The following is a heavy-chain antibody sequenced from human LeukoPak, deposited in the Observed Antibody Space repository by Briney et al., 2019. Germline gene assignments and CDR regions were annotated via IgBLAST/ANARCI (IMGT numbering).Heavy chain of an antibody. CDR1: GFTFSSYG. Sequence: GGSLRLSCAASGFTFSSYGMHWVRQAPGKGLEWVAVMSYDGSNKLYADSVKGRFAISRDTSKNTLYLQMNSLRPEDTAIYYCARNVEQQVVRNWFDPWGQGTLVTVSS. J-gene: IGHJ5*02. CDR3: ARNVEQQVVRNWFDP. V-gene: IGHV3-30*03. D-gene: IGHD6-13*01. CDR2: MSYDGSNK.